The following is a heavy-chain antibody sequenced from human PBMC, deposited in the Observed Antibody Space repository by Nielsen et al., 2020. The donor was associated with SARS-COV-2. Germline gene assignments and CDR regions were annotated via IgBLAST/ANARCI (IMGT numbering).Heavy chain of an antibody. Sequence: GESLKISCAASGFTFSSYWMHWVRQAPGKGLVWVSRINSDGSSTSYADSVKGRFTISRDNFKNALYLQMNSLRAEDTAVYYCAKAGSHSYFDHWGQGTLVTVSS. CDR2: INSDGSST. J-gene: IGHJ4*02. CDR3: AKAGSHSYFDH. V-gene: IGHV3-74*01. D-gene: IGHD1-26*01. CDR1: GFTFSSYW.